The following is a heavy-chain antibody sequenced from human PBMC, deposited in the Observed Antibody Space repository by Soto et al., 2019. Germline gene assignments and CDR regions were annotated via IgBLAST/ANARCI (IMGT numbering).Heavy chain of an antibody. CDR1: GGTFSSYA. V-gene: IGHV1-69*01. J-gene: IGHJ6*02. Sequence: QVQLVQSGAEVKKPGSSVKVSCKASGGTFSSYAISWVRQAPGQGLAWMGGIIPISGTANYAQKFHGRGAITADESTSTAYMELSSLRSEDTAVYYCARSQGSSTSLEIYYYYYYGMDAWGQGTTVTVSS. CDR3: ARSQGSSTSLEIYYYYYYGMDA. CDR2: IIPISGTA. D-gene: IGHD2-2*01.